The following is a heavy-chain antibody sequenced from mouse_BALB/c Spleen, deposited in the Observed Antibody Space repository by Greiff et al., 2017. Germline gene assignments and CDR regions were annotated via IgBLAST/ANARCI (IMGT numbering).Heavy chain of an antibody. D-gene: IGHD2-4*01. V-gene: IGHV14-1*02. J-gene: IGHJ4*01. CDR2: IDPENGNT. CDR1: GYTFTSYY. Sequence: VHVKQSGAELARPGASVKLSCKASGYTFTSYYMHWVKQRPEQGLEWIGWIDPENGNTIYDPKFQGKASITADTSSNTAYLQLSSLTSEDTAVYYCARDDSMDYWGQGTSVTVSS. CDR3: ARDDSMDY.